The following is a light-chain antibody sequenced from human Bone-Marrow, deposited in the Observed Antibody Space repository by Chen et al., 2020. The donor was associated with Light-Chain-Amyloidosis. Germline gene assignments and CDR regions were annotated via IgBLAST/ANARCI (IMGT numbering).Light chain of an antibody. J-gene: IGLJ3*02. CDR2: DDS. CDR1: NIGSTS. CDR3: QVWDRSSDRPV. V-gene: IGLV3-21*02. Sequence: SYVLTQPSSVSVAPGQTATIACGGNNIGSTSVHWYQQTPGQAPLLVVYDDSDRPSGIPERLSGSSSGNTATVTISRVEAEDEADYYCQVWDRSSDRPVFGGGTTLTVL.